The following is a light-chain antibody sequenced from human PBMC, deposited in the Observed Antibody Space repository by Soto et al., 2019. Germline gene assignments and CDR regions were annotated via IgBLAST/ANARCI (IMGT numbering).Light chain of an antibody. J-gene: IGKJ5*01. CDR2: DAN. V-gene: IGKV1D-12*01. CDR3: QQGDSCPIA. Sequence: DIQMTQSPSSVSASVGDRVIITCRASQGIKSWLAWFQQKPGNAPKLLIYDANTLQSGVTSRFSGSGSGTDFILTISSLHPEDCATYYCQQGDSCPIAFGQGTRLEI. CDR1: QGIKSW.